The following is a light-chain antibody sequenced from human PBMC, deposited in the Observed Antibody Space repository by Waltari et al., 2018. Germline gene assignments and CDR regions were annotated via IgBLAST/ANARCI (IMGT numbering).Light chain of an antibody. CDR2: HAS. CDR1: QSVAKY. CDR3: QKYVNLPAT. J-gene: IGKJ1*01. V-gene: IGKV3-20*01. Sequence: SGTASQSVAKYLAWYQQNPGQAPRLLINHASIRATGIPDRFSGSGYGTDFSRTISRLEPEDFAVYFCQKYVNLPATFGQGTTVEV.